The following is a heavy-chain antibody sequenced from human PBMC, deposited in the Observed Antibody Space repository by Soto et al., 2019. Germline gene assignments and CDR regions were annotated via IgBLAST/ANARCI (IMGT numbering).Heavy chain of an antibody. CDR3: ARVGNWNDFWFDP. CDR2: INHSGST. V-gene: IGHV4-34*01. Sequence: SETLSLTCAVYGGSFSGYYWSRIRQPPGKGLEWIGEINHSGSTNYNPSLKSRVTISVDTSKNQFSLKLSSVTAADTAVYYCARVGNWNDFWFDPWGQGTLVTVSS. J-gene: IGHJ5*02. CDR1: GGSFSGYY. D-gene: IGHD1-1*01.